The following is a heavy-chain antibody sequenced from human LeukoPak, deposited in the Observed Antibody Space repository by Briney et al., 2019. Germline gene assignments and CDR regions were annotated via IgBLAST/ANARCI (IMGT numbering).Heavy chain of an antibody. D-gene: IGHD4-17*01. CDR2: IYYSGST. J-gene: IGHJ3*02. CDR1: GGSISSYY. Sequence: SETLSLTCTVSGGSISSYYWSWIRQPPGKGLEWIGYIYYSGSTNYNPSLKSRVTISVDTSKNQFSLKLSSVTAADTAVYYCARDRDYGDYVDAFDIWGQGTMVTVSS. V-gene: IGHV4-59*12. CDR3: ARDRDYGDYVDAFDI.